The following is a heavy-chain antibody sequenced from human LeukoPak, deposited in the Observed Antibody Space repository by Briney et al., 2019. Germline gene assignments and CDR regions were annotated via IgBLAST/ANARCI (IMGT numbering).Heavy chain of an antibody. J-gene: IGHJ5*02. CDR2: MYHNGST. Sequence: SETLALTCTVSGGSISSISYYWGWVRQPPGKGLEWIGSMYHNGSTYYNPSLKSRVTISVDTSKNQFSLKLTSVTAADTAVYYCARHPSGRMWLQQGGWFDPWGQGTLVTVSS. D-gene: IGHD5-24*01. CDR3: ARHPSGRMWLQQGGWFDP. V-gene: IGHV4-39*01. CDR1: GGSISSISYY.